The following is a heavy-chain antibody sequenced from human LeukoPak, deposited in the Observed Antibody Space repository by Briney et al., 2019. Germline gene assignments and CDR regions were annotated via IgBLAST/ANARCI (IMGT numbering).Heavy chain of an antibody. D-gene: IGHD6-19*01. Sequence: SETLSLTCAVYGGSFSGYYWSWIRQPPGKGLEWIGEISHSGSTNYNPSLKSRVTISVDTSKNQFSLKLSSVTAADTAVYYCARLPVAVPGTYSDYWGQGTLVTVSS. CDR3: ARLPVAVPGTYSDY. CDR2: ISHSGST. J-gene: IGHJ4*02. V-gene: IGHV4-34*01. CDR1: GGSFSGYY.